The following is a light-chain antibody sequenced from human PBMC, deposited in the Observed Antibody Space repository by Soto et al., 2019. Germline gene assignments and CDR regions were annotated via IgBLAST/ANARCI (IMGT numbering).Light chain of an antibody. J-gene: IGKJ1*01. Sequence: DIQMTHSPSTLSASVGDRVTITCRASQSISSWLAWYQQKPGKAPKLLIYDSSSLESGVPSRFSGSGSGTEFTLTISSLQPYDFSTYYCQQYNSYWTFGQGTKVEIK. CDR1: QSISSW. CDR2: DSS. CDR3: QQYNSYWT. V-gene: IGKV1-5*01.